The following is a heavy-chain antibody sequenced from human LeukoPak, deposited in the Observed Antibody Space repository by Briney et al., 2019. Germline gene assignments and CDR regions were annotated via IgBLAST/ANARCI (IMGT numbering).Heavy chain of an antibody. D-gene: IGHD5-12*01. CDR2: IYYSGST. CDR1: GGSISSSSYY. Sequence: SETLSLTCTVSGGSISSSSYYWGWIRQPPGKGLKWIGSIYYSGSTYYNPSLKSRVTISVDTAKSQFSLRLTSMTAADTAVYYCARDVAGNTFDYWGQGTLVTVSS. CDR3: ARDVAGNTFDY. J-gene: IGHJ4*02. V-gene: IGHV4-39*07.